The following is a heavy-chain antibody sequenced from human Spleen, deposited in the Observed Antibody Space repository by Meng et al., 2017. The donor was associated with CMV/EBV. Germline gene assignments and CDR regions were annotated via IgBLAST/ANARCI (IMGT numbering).Heavy chain of an antibody. D-gene: IGHD6-6*01. CDR1: GFIFGDFW. CDR3: AKDKRMATRPGFYGMDV. Sequence: GGSLRLSCEGCGFIFGDFWMNWVRQAPGKGLEWVASIEKAGREKFYVDSVKGRFTISRDNAKDTLYLQMNSLRAEDTALYYCAKDKRMATRPGFYGMDVWGQGTTVTVSS. CDR2: IEKAGREK. V-gene: IGHV3-7*03. J-gene: IGHJ6*02.